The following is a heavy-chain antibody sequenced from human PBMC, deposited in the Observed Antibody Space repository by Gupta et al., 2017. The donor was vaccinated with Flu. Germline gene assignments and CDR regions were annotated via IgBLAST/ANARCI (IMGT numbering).Heavy chain of an antibody. D-gene: IGHD2/OR15-2a*01. CDR2: VGYSGNT. CDR3: ARRITYGKTFDY. Sequence: QLQLHESGPGLVQPSETLSLICTVSGGSITDTSYYWGWIRQPPGKGLEWIGNVGYSGNTFYNPSLKSRVTISVDTSKNQFSLKLSSVTAADTAVYYCARRITYGKTFDYWGQGSLVTVSS. V-gene: IGHV4-39*01. CDR1: GGSITDTSYY. J-gene: IGHJ4*02.